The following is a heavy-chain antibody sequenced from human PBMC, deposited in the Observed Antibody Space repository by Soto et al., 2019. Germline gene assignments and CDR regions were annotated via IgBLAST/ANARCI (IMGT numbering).Heavy chain of an antibody. CDR3: AKGIAAAGMRDGIDY. CDR1: GFTFSSYA. J-gene: IGHJ4*02. CDR2: ISGSGGST. Sequence: EVQLLESGGGLVQPGGSLRLSCAATGFTFSSYAMSWVRQAPGKGLEWVSAISGSGGSTYYADSVKGRFTISRDNSKNTLYLQMNSLRAEDTAVYYCAKGIAAAGMRDGIDYWGQGTLVTVSS. V-gene: IGHV3-23*01. D-gene: IGHD6-13*01.